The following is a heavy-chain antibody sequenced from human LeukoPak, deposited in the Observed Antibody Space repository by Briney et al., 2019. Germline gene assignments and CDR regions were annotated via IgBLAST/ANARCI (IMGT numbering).Heavy chain of an antibody. CDR1: GYTFTSYG. V-gene: IGHV1-18*01. CDR3: ARDRSRDSSSWYRSRSYNWFDP. J-gene: IGHJ5*02. Sequence: ASVKVSCKASGYTFTSYGISWVRQAPGQGLEWMGWISAYNGNTNYAQKLQGRVTMTTDTSTSTAYMELSRLRSDDTAVYYCARDRSRDSSSWYRSRSYNWFDPWGQGTLVTVSS. CDR2: ISAYNGNT. D-gene: IGHD6-13*01.